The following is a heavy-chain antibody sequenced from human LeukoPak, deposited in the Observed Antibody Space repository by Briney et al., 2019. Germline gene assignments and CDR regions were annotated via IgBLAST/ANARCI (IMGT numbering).Heavy chain of an antibody. J-gene: IGHJ4*02. CDR3: AKGSSYGSGSYAGDY. CDR1: GFTFDDYA. V-gene: IGHV3-9*01. Sequence: GRSLRLSCAASGFTFDDYAMPWARQAPGKGLEWVSGISWNSGSIGYADSVKGRFTISRDNAKNSLYLQMNSLRAEDTAFYYCAKGSSYGSGSYAGDYWGQGTLVTVSS. CDR2: ISWNSGSI. D-gene: IGHD3-10*01.